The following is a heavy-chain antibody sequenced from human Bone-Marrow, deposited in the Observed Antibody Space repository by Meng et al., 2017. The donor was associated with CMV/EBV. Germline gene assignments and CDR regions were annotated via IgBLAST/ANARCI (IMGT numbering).Heavy chain of an antibody. V-gene: IGHV3-7*01. CDR2: IKQDGSEK. D-gene: IGHD3-22*01. J-gene: IGHJ6*02. CDR1: GFTFSSYW. Sequence: GGSLRLSCAASGFTFSSYWMSWVRQAPGKGLEWVANIKQDGSEKYYVDSVKGRFTISRDNAKNSLYLQMNSLRAEDTAVYYCARVPGYYDSSGYYYYYYGVDVWGQGTTVTVSS. CDR3: ARVPGYYDSSGYYYYYYGVDV.